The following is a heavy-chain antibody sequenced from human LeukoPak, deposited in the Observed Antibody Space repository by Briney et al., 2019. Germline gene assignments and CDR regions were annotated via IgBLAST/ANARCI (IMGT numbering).Heavy chain of an antibody. D-gene: IGHD5-24*01. J-gene: IGHJ5*02. CDR3: VRSRDGYYYGWFDP. CDR2: ISSNGGTT. V-gene: IGHV3-64*01. CDR1: GFTFSSYA. Sequence: GGSLRLSCAASGFTFSSYAMHWVRQAPGKGLEYVSGISSNGGTTYYANSVKGRFSISRDNSKNTLYLQMGSLRAEDMAVHYCVRSRDGYYYGWFDPWGQGALVTVSS.